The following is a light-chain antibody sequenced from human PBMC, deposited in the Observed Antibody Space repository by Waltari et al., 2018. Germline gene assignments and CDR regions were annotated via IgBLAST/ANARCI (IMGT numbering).Light chain of an antibody. Sequence: QSLLTQPPSLSAAPGQRVTIYCSGTSPNIGGNDVFWYQQFPGKAPRLLIYDDNRRPAGIPDRFSGSKSATSASLAISRLQTGDEADYHCGTWDSSLAVWMFGGGTRLTVL. CDR1: SPNIGGND. V-gene: IGLV1-51*02. CDR2: DDN. CDR3: GTWDSSLAVWM. J-gene: IGLJ3*02.